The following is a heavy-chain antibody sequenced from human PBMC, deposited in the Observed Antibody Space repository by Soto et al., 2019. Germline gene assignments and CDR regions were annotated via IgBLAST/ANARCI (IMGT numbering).Heavy chain of an antibody. CDR1: GFTFSSYG. J-gene: IGHJ2*01. CDR2: IWYDGSNK. V-gene: IGHV3-33*01. Sequence: VQLVESGGGVVQPGRSLRLSCAASGFTFSSYGMHWVRQAPGKGLEWVAVIWYDGSNKYYADSVKGRFTISRDNSKNTLYLQMNSRRAEDTAVYYCAIDPKRAYCGGDCYSGWYFDLWGRGTLVTVSS. CDR3: AIDPKRAYCGGDCYSGWYFDL. D-gene: IGHD2-21*02.